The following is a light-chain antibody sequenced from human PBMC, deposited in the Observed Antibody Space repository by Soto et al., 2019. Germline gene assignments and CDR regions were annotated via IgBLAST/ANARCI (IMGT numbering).Light chain of an antibody. CDR2: DVT. Sequence: QSALTQPPSASGSPGQSVTISCTGTSSDVGGYNFVSWYQQLPGKAPKLMIYDVTKRPSGVPDRFSGSKSGNTASLTVSGLQAEDEADYYCSSFAGTNSRYVFGTGTKVTVL. CDR3: SSFAGTNSRYV. J-gene: IGLJ1*01. CDR1: SSDVGGYNF. V-gene: IGLV2-8*01.